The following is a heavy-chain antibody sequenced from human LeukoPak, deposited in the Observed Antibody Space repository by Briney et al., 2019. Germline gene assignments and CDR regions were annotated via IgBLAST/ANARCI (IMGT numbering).Heavy chain of an antibody. CDR1: GFTFSDYY. CDR2: ISSGGSNI. Sequence: GGSLRLSCAASGFTFSDYYMSWIRQAPGKGLEWVSYISSGGSNIEYADSVKGRFTVSRDNAKNSVYLQMNSLRAEDTAVYYCARGEYGSGSYHIDYWGQGTLVTVSS. J-gene: IGHJ4*02. V-gene: IGHV3-11*04. CDR3: ARGEYGSGSYHIDY. D-gene: IGHD3-10*01.